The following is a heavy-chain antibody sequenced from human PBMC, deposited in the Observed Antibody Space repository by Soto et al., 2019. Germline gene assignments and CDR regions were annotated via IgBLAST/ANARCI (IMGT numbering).Heavy chain of an antibody. V-gene: IGHV1-2*02. CDR3: ARNYYDSSDRDYLDY. D-gene: IGHD3-22*01. Sequence: GASVKVSCKAPGYTFTSYYIHWVRQAPGQGLEWMGWINPITGGTNYAPKFQGRVTMTRDTSITTAYMELSRLRSDDTAVYYCARNYYDSSDRDYLDYWGQGTPVTVSS. J-gene: IGHJ4*02. CDR1: GYTFTSYY. CDR2: INPITGGT.